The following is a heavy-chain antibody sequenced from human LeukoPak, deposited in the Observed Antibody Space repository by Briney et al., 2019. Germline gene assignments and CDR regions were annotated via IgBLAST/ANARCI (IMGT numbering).Heavy chain of an antibody. V-gene: IGHV4-59*08. CDR2: ISDIGSI. J-gene: IGHJ4*02. CDR3: AREYYYDSSGLTFDY. CDR1: GGSISSYY. Sequence: PSETLSLTCTVSGGSISSYYWSWIRQPPGKGLEWIAYISDIGSINYNPSLKSRVTISLDTSKNQFSLKLSSVTAADTAVYYCAREYYYDSSGLTFDYWGQGTLVTVSS. D-gene: IGHD3-22*01.